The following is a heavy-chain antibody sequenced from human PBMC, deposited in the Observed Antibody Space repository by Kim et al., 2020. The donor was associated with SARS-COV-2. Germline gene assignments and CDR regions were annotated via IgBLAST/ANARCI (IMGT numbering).Heavy chain of an antibody. CDR2: SA. Sequence: SAIYADSVKGRFTISRDNSKNTLYLQLNILRAEDTAIYYCVRQVAGSNFDVWGQGTMVTVSS. CDR3: VRQVAGSNFDV. V-gene: IGHV3-23*01. D-gene: IGHD3-10*01. J-gene: IGHJ3*01.